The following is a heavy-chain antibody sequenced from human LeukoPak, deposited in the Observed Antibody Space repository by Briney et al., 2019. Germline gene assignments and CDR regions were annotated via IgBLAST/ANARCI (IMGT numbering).Heavy chain of an antibody. CDR2: IYGGGNT. Sequence: PGGSLRLSCAASGFTVSNNYMSWVRQAPGKGLEWVSAIYGGGNTYYADSVKGRFTISRDNSKNTLYLQMNSLRAEDTAVYYCASDQVDTYGSFDPFDVWGQGTMVTVSS. V-gene: IGHV3-66*01. CDR1: GFTVSNNY. CDR3: ASDQVDTYGSFDPFDV. D-gene: IGHD5-18*01. J-gene: IGHJ3*01.